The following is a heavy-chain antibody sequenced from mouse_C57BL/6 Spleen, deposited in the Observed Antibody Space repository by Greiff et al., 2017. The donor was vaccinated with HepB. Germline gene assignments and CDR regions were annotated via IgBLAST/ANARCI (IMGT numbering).Heavy chain of an antibody. CDR3: ARDGSSYLSY. J-gene: IGHJ2*01. D-gene: IGHD1-1*01. V-gene: IGHV1-66*01. Sequence: QVQLKESGPELVKPGASVKISCKASGYSFTSYYIHWVKQRPGQGLEWIGWIYPGSGNTKYNEKFKGKATLTADTSSSTAYMQLSSLTSEDSAVYYCARDGSSYLSYWGQGTTLTVSS. CDR2: IYPGSGNT. CDR1: GYSFTSYY.